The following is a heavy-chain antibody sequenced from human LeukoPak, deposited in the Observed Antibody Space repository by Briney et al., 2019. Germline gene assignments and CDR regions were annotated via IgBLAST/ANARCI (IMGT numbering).Heavy chain of an antibody. CDR3: ARVAYIYGYSQGFDY. D-gene: IGHD5-18*01. V-gene: IGHV3-66*01. CDR1: GVTVSSNF. J-gene: IGHJ4*02. Sequence: GGSLRLSCAASGVTVSSNFMSWVRRAPGKGLEWVSVIYSGERGGSTYYADSVRGRFTISRDNSKNTLSLQMNSLRAEDTAVYYCARVAYIYGYSQGFDYWGQGTLVTVSS. CDR2: IYSGERGGST.